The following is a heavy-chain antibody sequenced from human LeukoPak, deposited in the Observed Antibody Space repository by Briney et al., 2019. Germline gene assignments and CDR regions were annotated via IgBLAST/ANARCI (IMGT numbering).Heavy chain of an antibody. J-gene: IGHJ3*01. Sequence: RPSGTLSLTCAVSGGSISGSNWWSWVRQPPGKRLEWIGEIYHSGSTNYNPSLKSRVTMSVDNSKNQFSLKLSSVTAADTAVYYCARDLGATINAFDVWGQGTMVTVSS. CDR1: GGSISGSNW. CDR3: ARDLGATINAFDV. D-gene: IGHD1-26*01. V-gene: IGHV4-4*02. CDR2: IYHSGST.